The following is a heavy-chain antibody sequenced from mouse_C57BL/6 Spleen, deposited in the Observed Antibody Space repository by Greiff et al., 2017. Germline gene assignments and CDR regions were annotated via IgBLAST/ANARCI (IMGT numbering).Heavy chain of an antibody. D-gene: IGHD2-2*01. CDR1: GFNIKDDY. CDR3: TTRYYGYDNDY. CDR2: IDPENGDT. V-gene: IGHV14-4*01. Sequence: EVQGVESGAELVRPGASVKLSCTASGFNIKDDYMHWVKQRPEQGLEWIGWIDPENGDTEYASKFQGKATITADTSSNTAYLQLSSLTSEDTAVYYCTTRYYGYDNDYWGQGTTLTVSS. J-gene: IGHJ2*01.